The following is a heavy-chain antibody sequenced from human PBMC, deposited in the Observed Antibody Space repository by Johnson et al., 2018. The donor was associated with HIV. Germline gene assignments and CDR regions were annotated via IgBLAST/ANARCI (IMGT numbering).Heavy chain of an antibody. J-gene: IGHJ3*02. D-gene: IGHD5-24*01. Sequence: QVQVVESGGGVVQPGRSLRLSCAASGFTFSSYAMHWVRQAPGKGLEWVAVISYDGSNKYYADSVKGRFTISRDNSKNTLYLQMNSLRAEDTALYYCARACRDGYTCDVYDIWGQGTMVTVSS. CDR3: ARACRDGYTCDVYDI. CDR1: GFTFSSYA. V-gene: IGHV3-30-3*01. CDR2: ISYDGSNK.